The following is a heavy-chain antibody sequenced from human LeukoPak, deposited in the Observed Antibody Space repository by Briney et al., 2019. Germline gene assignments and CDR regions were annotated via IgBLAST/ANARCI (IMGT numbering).Heavy chain of an antibody. Sequence: SETLSLTCTVSGGSISSYYWSWIRQPPGKGLEWIGYIYYTGATNYNPSLESRVTISVDTSKNQFSLRLTSVTAADTAVYYCARHGTIWQRQLELEYWGQGTLVTVSS. V-gene: IGHV4-59*08. CDR3: ARHGTIWQRQLELEY. CDR2: IYYTGAT. J-gene: IGHJ4*02. CDR1: GGSISSYY. D-gene: IGHD6-13*01.